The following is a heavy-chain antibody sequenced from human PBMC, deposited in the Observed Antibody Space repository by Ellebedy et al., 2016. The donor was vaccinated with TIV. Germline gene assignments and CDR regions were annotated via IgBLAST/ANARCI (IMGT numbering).Heavy chain of an antibody. CDR2: INHSGST. J-gene: IGHJ6*02. D-gene: IGHD4-17*01. CDR1: GGSFSGYY. CDR3: ARRGQYGDYDDYYYGMDV. V-gene: IGHV4-34*01. Sequence: GSLRLXXAVYGGSFSGYYWSWIRQPPGKGLEWIGEINHSGSTNYNPSLKSRVTISVDTSKNQFSLKLSSVTAADTAVYYCARRGQYGDYDDYYYGMDVWGQGTTVTVSS.